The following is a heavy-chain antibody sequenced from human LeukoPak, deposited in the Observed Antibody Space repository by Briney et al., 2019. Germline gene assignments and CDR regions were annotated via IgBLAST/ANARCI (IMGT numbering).Heavy chain of an antibody. Sequence: GASVKVSCKASVYTFTSYGISWVRKAPGQGLEWMGWISAYNGNTNYAQKLQGRVTMTTDTSTSTAYMELRSLRSDDTAVYYCARGGPPYYYYGMDVWGQGTTVTVSS. CDR2: ISAYNGNT. D-gene: IGHD3/OR15-3a*01. V-gene: IGHV1-18*01. J-gene: IGHJ6*02. CDR1: VYTFTSYG. CDR3: ARGGPPYYYYGMDV.